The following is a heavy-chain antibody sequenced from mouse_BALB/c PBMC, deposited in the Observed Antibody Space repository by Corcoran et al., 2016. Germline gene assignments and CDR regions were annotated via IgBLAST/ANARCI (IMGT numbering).Heavy chain of an antibody. CDR2: INTYTGEP. CDR1: GYTFTHYG. J-gene: IGHJ1*01. V-gene: IGHV9-3-1*01. Sequence: QIQLVQSGPELKKPGETVKISCKASGYTFTHYGMNWVKQAPGKGLKWMGWINTYTGEPTYADDFKGRFAFSLETSASTAYLQINNLKNEDTATYFCARGEYEEYFDVWGAGTTVTVSS. D-gene: IGHD2-10*02. CDR3: ARGEYEEYFDV.